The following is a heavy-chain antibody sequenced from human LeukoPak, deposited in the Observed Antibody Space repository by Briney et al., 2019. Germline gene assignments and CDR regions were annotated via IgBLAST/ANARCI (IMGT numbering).Heavy chain of an antibody. CDR3: ARGGIFGVVKKIKNYFDY. CDR1: GGSISSSNW. CDR2: INHSGST. V-gene: IGHV4-4*02. D-gene: IGHD3-3*01. J-gene: IGHJ4*02. Sequence: SETLSLTCAVSGGSISSSNWWSWVRQPPGKGLEWIGEINHSGSTNYNPSLKSRVTISVDTSKNQFSLKLSSVTAADTAVYYCARGGIFGVVKKIKNYFDYWGQGTLVTVSS.